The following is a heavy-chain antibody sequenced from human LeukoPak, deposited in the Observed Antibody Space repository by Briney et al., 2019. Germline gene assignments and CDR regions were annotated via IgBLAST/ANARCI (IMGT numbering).Heavy chain of an antibody. J-gene: IGHJ4*02. D-gene: IGHD4-11*01. V-gene: IGHV1-2*02. Sequence: ASVKVSCKASGYTFTGYNMHWVRQAPGQGLEWMGWINPNNGGTIYAQKFRGRVTMTRDTSISTAYMGLSSLRSDDTAVYYCARPLNDYTFDYWGQGTLVTVSS. CDR3: ARPLNDYTFDY. CDR2: INPNNGGT. CDR1: GYTFTGYN.